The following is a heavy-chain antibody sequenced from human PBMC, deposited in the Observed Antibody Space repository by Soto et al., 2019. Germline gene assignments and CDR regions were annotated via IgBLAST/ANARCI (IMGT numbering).Heavy chain of an antibody. CDR3: AKCMTTVTTFPFDI. CDR1: GFTFRSYA. D-gene: IGHD4-17*01. V-gene: IGHV3-23*01. CDR2: ISGSGVGT. J-gene: IGHJ3*02. Sequence: EVQLLESGGGLVQPGGSLILSCAASGFTFRSYAMSWVRQAPGKGLEWVSAISGSGVGTYYADSVKGRFTISRDNSKNTLYLQMNSLRAEDTAVYYCAKCMTTVTTFPFDIWGQGTMVTVSS.